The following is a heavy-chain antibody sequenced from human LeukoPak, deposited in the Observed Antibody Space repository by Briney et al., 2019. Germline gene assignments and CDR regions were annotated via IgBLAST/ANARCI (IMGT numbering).Heavy chain of an antibody. J-gene: IGHJ4*02. Sequence: PSETLSLTCTVSGGSISSSSYYWDWIRQPPGKGLEWIGRIDYSGSTYYNPSLKRRLTISVDTSKNQFSLKLSSGTAADTAVYYCARDKGKLAFCGGDCYSFDYWGQGTLVTVSS. CDR1: GGSISSSSYY. CDR2: IDYSGST. D-gene: IGHD2-21*02. CDR3: ARDKGKLAFCGGDCYSFDY. V-gene: IGHV4-39*07.